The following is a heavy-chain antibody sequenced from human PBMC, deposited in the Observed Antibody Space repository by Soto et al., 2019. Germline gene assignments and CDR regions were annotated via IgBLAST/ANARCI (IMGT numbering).Heavy chain of an antibody. CDR3: AKGGAVASDY. J-gene: IGHJ4*02. V-gene: IGHV3-30*18. Sequence: QVQLVESGGGVVQPGRSLRLSCAASGFTFSSYGMHWVRQAPGKGLEWVAVISYDGRNKYYADSVKGRFTISRDNSQNTLYLQRNSLRAEGTAVDYCAKGGAVASDYWGQGNLVTVSS. CDR1: GFTFSSYG. CDR2: ISYDGRNK. D-gene: IGHD6-19*01.